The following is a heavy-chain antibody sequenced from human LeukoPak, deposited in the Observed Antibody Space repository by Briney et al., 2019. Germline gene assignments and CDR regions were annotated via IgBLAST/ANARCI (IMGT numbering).Heavy chain of an antibody. CDR1: GGSISTSNSY. Sequence: SETLSLTCAVSGGSISTSNSYWGWIRRPPWKGLEWVGSIYYSGNTYYNPSLKSRVTISVDTSKNQFSLILTSVTAADTAVYYCARQTGAGLFILPGGQGTLVTVSS. V-gene: IGHV4-39*01. CDR3: ARQTGAGLFILP. CDR2: IYYSGNT. D-gene: IGHD3-3*01. J-gene: IGHJ4*02.